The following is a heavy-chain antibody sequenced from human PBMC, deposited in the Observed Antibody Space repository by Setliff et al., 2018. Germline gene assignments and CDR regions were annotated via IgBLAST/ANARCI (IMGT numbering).Heavy chain of an antibody. V-gene: IGHV3-23*01. CDR1: GFTFSSHG. CDR2: ITSDGGTT. CDR3: ARVANPGSNSCYRPLDV. J-gene: IGHJ3*01. Sequence: PGGSLRLSCAASGFTFSSHGMSWVRQAPAKGLEWVSTITSDGGTTWYADSVKGRFTIYRDNAKNSLYLQMNGLRAEDTAVYYCARVANPGSNSCYRPLDVWGQGTMVTVSS. D-gene: IGHD3-16*02.